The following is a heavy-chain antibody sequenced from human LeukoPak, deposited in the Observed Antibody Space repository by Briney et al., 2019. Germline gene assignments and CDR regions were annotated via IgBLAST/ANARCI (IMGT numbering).Heavy chain of an antibody. V-gene: IGHV4-39*01. CDR2: INHSGST. J-gene: IGHJ4*02. CDR1: GGSISSSSYY. CDR3: ARHSYAGSQYFFDY. Sequence: PSETLSLTCTVSGGSISSSSYYWGWIRQPPGKGLEWIGEINHSGSTNYNPSLKSRVTMSVDTSKNQFSLTLSSVTAADTAVYYCARHSYAGSQYFFDYWGQGTLVTVSS. D-gene: IGHD2-2*01.